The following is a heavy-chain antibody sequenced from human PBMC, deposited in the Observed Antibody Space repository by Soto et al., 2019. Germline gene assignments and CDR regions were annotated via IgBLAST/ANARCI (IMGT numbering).Heavy chain of an antibody. CDR1: GFTFNSYA. Sequence: HPGGSLRLSCGASGFTFNSYALRWVRQAPGKGLEWVSAISGSGDSTYYADSVKGRFTISRDNSKNTLYLQMSSLRVEDTAIYYCAKDSGDTSSWNWFDCWGQGSLVTVSS. V-gene: IGHV3-23*01. D-gene: IGHD6-13*01. CDR2: ISGSGDST. J-gene: IGHJ5*01. CDR3: AKDSGDTSSWNWFDC.